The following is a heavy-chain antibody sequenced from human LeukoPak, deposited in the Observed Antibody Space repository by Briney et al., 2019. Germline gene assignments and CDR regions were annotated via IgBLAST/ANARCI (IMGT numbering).Heavy chain of an antibody. CDR2: IIPIFGTA. CDR3: AREAGYSYGYGGNWFDP. D-gene: IGHD5-18*01. Sequence: SATVSCKASGGTFSSYAISWVRQAPGQGLEWMGGIIPIFGTANYAQKFQGRVTITADESTSTAYMELSSLRSEDTAVYYCAREAGYSYGYGGNWFDPWGQGTLVTVSS. V-gene: IGHV1-69*13. CDR1: GGTFSSYA. J-gene: IGHJ5*02.